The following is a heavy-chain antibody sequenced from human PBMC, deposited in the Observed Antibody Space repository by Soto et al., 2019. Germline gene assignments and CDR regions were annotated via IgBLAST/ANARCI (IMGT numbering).Heavy chain of an antibody. D-gene: IGHD2-2*01. Sequence: GASVKVSCKASGGAFSSYTISWVRQAPGQGLEWMGRIIPILGIANYAQKFQGRVTITADKSTSTAYMELSSLRSEDTAVYYCARGGYYCSSTSCYVTHLDYWGQGTLVTVSS. CDR2: IIPILGIA. CDR1: GGAFSSYT. J-gene: IGHJ4*02. V-gene: IGHV1-69*02. CDR3: ARGGYYCSSTSCYVTHLDY.